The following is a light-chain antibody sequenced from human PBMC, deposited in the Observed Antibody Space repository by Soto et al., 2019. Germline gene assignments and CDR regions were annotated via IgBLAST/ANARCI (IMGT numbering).Light chain of an antibody. CDR2: DVS. CDR3: GSFTRSSTLV. Sequence: QSALTQPASVSGSPGQSITISCTGTSSDVGAYNYVSWYQQHPGKAPKLLIYDVSDRPSGVSNRFSGSKSGNTASLTISGLQAEDEADYYCGSFTRSSTLVFGGGTKLTVL. CDR1: SSDVGAYNY. J-gene: IGLJ3*02. V-gene: IGLV2-14*01.